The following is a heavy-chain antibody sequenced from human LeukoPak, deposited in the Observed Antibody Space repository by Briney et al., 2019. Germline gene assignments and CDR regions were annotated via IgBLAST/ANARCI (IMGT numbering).Heavy chain of an antibody. CDR3: ARHPFLYCSGGSCYSDAFDI. V-gene: IGHV5-51*01. Sequence: GESLKISCKGSGYSFTSYWIGWVRQMPGKGLEWMGIIYPGDSDTRYSPSFQGQVTISADKSISTAYLQWSSLKASDTAMYYCARHPFLYCSGGSCYSDAFDIWGQGTMVTVSS. CDR1: GYSFTSYW. D-gene: IGHD2-15*01. CDR2: IYPGDSDT. J-gene: IGHJ3*02.